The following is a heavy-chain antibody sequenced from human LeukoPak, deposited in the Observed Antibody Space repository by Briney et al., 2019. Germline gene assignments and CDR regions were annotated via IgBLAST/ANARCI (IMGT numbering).Heavy chain of an antibody. CDR2: ISSSSSTI. V-gene: IGHV3-48*01. CDR1: GFTFSSYS. J-gene: IGHJ4*02. D-gene: IGHD2-15*01. Sequence: GGSLRLSCAASGFTFSSYSMNWVRQAPGKGLEWVSYISSSSSTIYYADSVKGRFTISRDSSKNTLFLQMNRLRPEDAAVYYCAKAPVTTCRGAFCYPFDYWGLGTLVTVSS. CDR3: AKAPVTTCRGAFCYPFDY.